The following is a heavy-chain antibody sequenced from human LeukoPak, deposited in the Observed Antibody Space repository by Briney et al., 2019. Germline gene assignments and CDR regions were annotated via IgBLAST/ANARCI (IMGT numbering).Heavy chain of an antibody. D-gene: IGHD4-17*01. J-gene: IGHJ6*02. Sequence: ASVKVFCKASGYTFTSYAMHWVRQAPGQRLEWMGWINAGNGNTKYSQKFQGRVTITRDTSASTAYMELSSLRSEDTAVYYCAGVRTDYYYYGMDVWGQGTTVTVSS. CDR1: GYTFTSYA. CDR2: INAGNGNT. V-gene: IGHV1-3*01. CDR3: AGVRTDYYYYGMDV.